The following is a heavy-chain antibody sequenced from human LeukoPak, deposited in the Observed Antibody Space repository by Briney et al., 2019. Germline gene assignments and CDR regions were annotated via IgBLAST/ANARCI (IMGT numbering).Heavy chain of an antibody. J-gene: IGHJ6*03. V-gene: IGHV1-2*02. Sequence: ASVKVSCKASGYTFASYYMHWVRQAPGQGLEWMGWINPNSGGTNYAQKFQGRVTMTRDTSISTAYMELSRLRSDDTAVYYCASSIGELLEENSYYYYYMDVWGKGTTVTISS. CDR1: GYTFASYY. D-gene: IGHD3-10*01. CDR3: ASSIGELLEENSYYYYYMDV. CDR2: INPNSGGT.